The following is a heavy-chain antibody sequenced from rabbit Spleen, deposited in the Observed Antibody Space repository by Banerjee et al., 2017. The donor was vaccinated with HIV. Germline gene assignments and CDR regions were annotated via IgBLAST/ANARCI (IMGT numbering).Heavy chain of an antibody. J-gene: IGHJ4*01. D-gene: IGHD8-1*01. Sequence: QLKESGGGLVQPGGSLKLSCKVSGFDFSSYYMTWVRQAPGKGLEWTGYIDPVFGNTYYATWVNGRFTISSDNAQNTVDLQMNSLTAADTATYFCARHAGYAGYGYSTLDLWGQGTL. CDR2: IDPVFGNT. CDR3: ARHAGYAGYGYSTLDL. V-gene: IGHV1S7*01. CDR1: GFDFSSYY.